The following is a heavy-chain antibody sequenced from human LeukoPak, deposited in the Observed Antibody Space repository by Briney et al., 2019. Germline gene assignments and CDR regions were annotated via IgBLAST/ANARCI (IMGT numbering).Heavy chain of an antibody. CDR2: IKQDGSEK. D-gene: IGHD6-13*01. V-gene: IGHV3-7*01. CDR1: GFTFSSYW. Sequence: GGSLRLSCAASGFTFSSYWMSWVRQAPGKGLEWVANIKQDGSEKYYVDSVKGRFTISRDNAKNSLYLQMNSLRAEDTAVYYCARSVAAGPVNWSDPWGQGTLVTVSS. CDR3: ARSVAAGPVNWSDP. J-gene: IGHJ5*02.